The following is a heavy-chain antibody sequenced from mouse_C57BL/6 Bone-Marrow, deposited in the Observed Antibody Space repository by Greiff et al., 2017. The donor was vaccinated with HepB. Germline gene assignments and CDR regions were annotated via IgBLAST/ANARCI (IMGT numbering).Heavy chain of an antibody. Sequence: EVQRVESGGGLVQPKGSLKLSCAASGFSFNTYAMNWVRQAPGKGLEWVARIRSKSNNYATYYADSVKDRFTISRDDSESMLYLQMNNLKTEDTAMYYCVSRMGYYYGISPYGYFDVWGTGTTVTVSS. CDR3: VSRMGYYYGISPYGYFDV. CDR1: GFSFNTYA. D-gene: IGHD1-1*01. J-gene: IGHJ1*03. CDR2: IRSKSNNYAT. V-gene: IGHV10-1*01.